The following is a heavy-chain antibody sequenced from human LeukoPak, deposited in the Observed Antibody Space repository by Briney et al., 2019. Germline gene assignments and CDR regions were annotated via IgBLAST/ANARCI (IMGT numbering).Heavy chain of an antibody. V-gene: IGHV3-53*01. CDR3: ARNGYCSGGSCSYYYMDV. CDR2: IYSGGNT. CDR1: GLTVSSNC. D-gene: IGHD2-15*01. Sequence: GGSLRLSCAASGLTVSSNCMSWVRQAPGKGLEWVSFIYSGGNTYYADSVKGRFTISRDNSKNTVHLQMNSLRAEDTAVYYCARNGYCSGGSCSYYYMDVWGKGTTVTISS. J-gene: IGHJ6*03.